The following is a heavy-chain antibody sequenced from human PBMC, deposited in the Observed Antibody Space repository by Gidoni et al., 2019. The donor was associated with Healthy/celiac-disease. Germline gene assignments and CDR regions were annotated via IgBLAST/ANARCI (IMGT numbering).Heavy chain of an antibody. J-gene: IGHJ6*02. V-gene: IGHV3-21*01. Sequence: EVQLVESGGGLVKPGGSLRLSCAATGVTSSSYCMNWVRKAPGKGLEWVSSISSSSSYIYYADSVKGRFTISRDNAKNSLYLQMNSLRAEDTAVYYCARLPMTLPLSLCMDVCGQGTTVTVSS. CDR1: GVTSSSYC. CDR2: ISSSSSYI. CDR3: ARLPMTLPLSLCMDV.